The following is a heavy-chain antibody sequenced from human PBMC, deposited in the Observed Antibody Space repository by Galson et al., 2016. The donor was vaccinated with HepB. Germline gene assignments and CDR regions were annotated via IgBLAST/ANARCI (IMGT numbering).Heavy chain of an antibody. CDR2: IKSGGNT. D-gene: IGHD6-19*01. V-gene: IGHV3-66*01. CDR3: TRSSYISGWPNFDY. CDR1: GFTVRSDH. Sequence: SLRLSCAASGFTVRSDHMSWVRQAPGKGLEWVSIIKSGGNTDYADSVKGRFTISRDNSKNTLYLQMTSLRAEDTAVYYCTRSSYISGWPNFDYWGQGTLVTVSS. J-gene: IGHJ4*02.